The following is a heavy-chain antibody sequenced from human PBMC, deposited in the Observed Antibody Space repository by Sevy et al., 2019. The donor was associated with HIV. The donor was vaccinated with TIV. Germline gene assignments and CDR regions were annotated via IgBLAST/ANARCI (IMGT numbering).Heavy chain of an antibody. D-gene: IGHD2-2*01. Sequence: GGSLRLSCAASGFTFSSYAMSWVRQAPGKELEWVSAISGSGGSTYYADSVKGRFTISRDNSKNTVYLQMNSLRAEDTAVYYCAKHRGYCSSTSCWYFDYWGQGTLVTVSS. J-gene: IGHJ4*02. V-gene: IGHV3-23*01. CDR1: GFTFSSYA. CDR2: ISGSGGST. CDR3: AKHRGYCSSTSCWYFDY.